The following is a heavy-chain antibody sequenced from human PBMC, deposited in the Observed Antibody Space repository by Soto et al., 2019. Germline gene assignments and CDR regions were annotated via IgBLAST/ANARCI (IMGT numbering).Heavy chain of an antibody. CDR1: GYSFTSYW. CDR3: ATSVAGTYYYYGMDV. V-gene: IGHV5-10-1*01. J-gene: IGHJ6*02. Sequence: XESLKISCKCSGYSFTSYWISLVLQMPGKGLEWMGRIDPSDSYTNYSPSFQGHVTISADKSISTAYLQWSSLKASDTAMYYCATSVAGTYYYYGMDVWGQGTTVTVSS. CDR2: IDPSDSYT. D-gene: IGHD6-19*01.